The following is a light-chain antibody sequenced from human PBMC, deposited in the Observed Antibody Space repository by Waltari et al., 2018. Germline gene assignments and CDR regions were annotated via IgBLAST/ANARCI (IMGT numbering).Light chain of an antibody. J-gene: IGKJ1*01. CDR2: AAS. V-gene: IGKV1-39*01. Sequence: DIQMTQSPSSLSASVGDSVTITCRASQRISGYLNWYQQRPGQAPKLLIYAASSLESGVPSRFSGSGFGTDFTLTINSLQPEEFAVYYCQQTYSNFRTFGQGTKVDVK. CDR3: QQTYSNFRT. CDR1: QRISGY.